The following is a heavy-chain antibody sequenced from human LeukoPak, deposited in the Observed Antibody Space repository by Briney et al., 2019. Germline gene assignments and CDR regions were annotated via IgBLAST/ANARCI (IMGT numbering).Heavy chain of an antibody. J-gene: IGHJ4*02. V-gene: IGHV1-46*01. D-gene: IGHD3-22*01. Sequence: GASVKVSCKASGYTFTGYYMHWVRQAPGQGLEWMGIINPSGGSTSYAQKFQGRVTMTRDTSTSTVYMELSSLRSEDTAVYYCAREGESYYYDYWGQGTLVTVSS. CDR3: AREGESYYYDY. CDR2: INPSGGST. CDR1: GYTFTGYY.